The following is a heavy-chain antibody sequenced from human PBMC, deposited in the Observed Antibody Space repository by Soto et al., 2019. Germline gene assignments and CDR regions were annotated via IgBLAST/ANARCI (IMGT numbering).Heavy chain of an antibody. CDR2: INPSGGST. CDR3: ARVGIAAAGSNWFDP. J-gene: IGHJ5*02. Sequence: ASVKVSCKASGYTFTSYYMHWVRQAPGQGLKWMGIINPSGGSTSYAQKFQGRVTMTRDTSTSTVYMELSSLRSEDTAVYYCARVGIAAAGSNWFDPWGQGTLVTVSS. D-gene: IGHD6-13*01. V-gene: IGHV1-46*01. CDR1: GYTFTSYY.